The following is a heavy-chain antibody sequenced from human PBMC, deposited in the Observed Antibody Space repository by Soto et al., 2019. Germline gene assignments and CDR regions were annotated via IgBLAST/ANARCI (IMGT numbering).Heavy chain of an antibody. Sequence: QLQLQESGPGLVKPSETLSLTCTVSGGSIISSSYYWGWIRQPPGKGLEWIGSIYSSGSTYYNPSLKSRVTISVDTSKNQFSLKLSSVTAAVTAVHYCATPVSSGYQAFEVWGQGTMVTVSS. D-gene: IGHD3-22*01. CDR3: ATPVSSGYQAFEV. J-gene: IGHJ3*01. CDR1: GGSIISSSYY. CDR2: IYSSGST. V-gene: IGHV4-39*01.